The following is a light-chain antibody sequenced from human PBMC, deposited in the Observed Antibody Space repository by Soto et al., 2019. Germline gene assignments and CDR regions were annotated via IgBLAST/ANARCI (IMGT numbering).Light chain of an antibody. CDR1: QAIKDD. V-gene: IGKV1-6*01. CDR3: LQDYNYPYT. CDR2: RSS. Sequence: AIQMTQSPSSLSASVGDRVNITCRASQAIKDDLVWYQQRPGKAPKLLVYRSSRLRNGVPSRFSGSGSGTDFTLTISSLQPEDFATYYCLQDYNYPYTFGQGTKLEI. J-gene: IGKJ2*01.